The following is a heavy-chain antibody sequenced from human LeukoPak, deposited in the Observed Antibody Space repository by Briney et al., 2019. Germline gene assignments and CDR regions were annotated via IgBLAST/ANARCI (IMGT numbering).Heavy chain of an antibody. J-gene: IGHJ2*01. CDR1: GDFGGYITSYY. Sequence: SETLSLTCTVSGDFGGYITSYYWSWIRQPPGKGLEWYGYFYYGGRTKYNPSLKSQVTISVEASTSHASQKVNCVTPADLPVCYCARHDYVGNSWYCALWGRGTPVTVSS. D-gene: IGHD4-23*01. CDR3: ARHDYVGNSWYCAL. CDR2: FYYGGRT. V-gene: IGHV4-59*08.